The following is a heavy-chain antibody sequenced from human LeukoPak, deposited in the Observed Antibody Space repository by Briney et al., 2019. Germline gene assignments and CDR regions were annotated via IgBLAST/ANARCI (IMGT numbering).Heavy chain of an antibody. D-gene: IGHD3-3*01. V-gene: IGHV1-69*06. Sequence: GSSVKVSCKASGGTFSSYDISWVRQAPGQGLEWMGGIMPMFGKANYAQKFQGRVTTTVDKATSTAYMELSSLRSEDTAVYYCARATYYDFWSGSRYYFDYWGQGTLVTVSS. CDR1: GGTFSSYD. CDR2: IMPMFGKA. J-gene: IGHJ4*02. CDR3: ARATYYDFWSGSRYYFDY.